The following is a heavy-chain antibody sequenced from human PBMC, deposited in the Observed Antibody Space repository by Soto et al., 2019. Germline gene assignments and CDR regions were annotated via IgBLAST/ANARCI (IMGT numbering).Heavy chain of an antibody. CDR3: SEDGAGGSGWYSYWFDP. Sequence: GGSLRLSCAASGFTFSSYAMSWVRQAPGKGLEWVSAISGSGGSTYYADSVKGRFTISRDNSKNMLYLQMNSLRAEDTAVYYCSEDGAGGSGWYSYWFDPWGQGTLVTVSS. CDR2: ISGSGGST. J-gene: IGHJ5*02. D-gene: IGHD6-19*01. V-gene: IGHV3-23*01. CDR1: GFTFSSYA.